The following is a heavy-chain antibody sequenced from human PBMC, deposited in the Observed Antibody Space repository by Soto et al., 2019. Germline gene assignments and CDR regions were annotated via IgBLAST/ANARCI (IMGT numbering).Heavy chain of an antibody. V-gene: IGHV3-30*18. CDR2: ISYDGSNK. CDR3: AKAGCSSTSCNDY. J-gene: IGHJ4*02. Sequence: GVSLRLSCAASGFTFSSYGIHWVRQAPGKGLEWVAVISYDGSNKYYADSVKGRFTISRDNSKNTLYLQMNSLRAEDTAVYYFAKAGCSSTSCNDYWGQGTLVTGSS. CDR1: GFTFSSYG. D-gene: IGHD2-2*01.